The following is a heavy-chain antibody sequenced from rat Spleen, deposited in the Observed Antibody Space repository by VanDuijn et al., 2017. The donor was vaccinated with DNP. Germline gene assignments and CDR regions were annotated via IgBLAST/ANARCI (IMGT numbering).Heavy chain of an antibody. Sequence: EVQLVESGGGLVQPGRSLKLSCAASGFTFSHYYMAWVRQGPKKGLEWVAASSPSGIRTYYPDSVNGRFTISRDTAKSTLYLQMNSLRSEDTATYYCATSPGPNWFAYWGQGTLVTVSS. CDR1: GFTFSHYY. J-gene: IGHJ3*01. D-gene: IGHD1-4*01. CDR3: ATSPGPNWFAY. CDR2: SSPSGIRT. V-gene: IGHV5-22*01.